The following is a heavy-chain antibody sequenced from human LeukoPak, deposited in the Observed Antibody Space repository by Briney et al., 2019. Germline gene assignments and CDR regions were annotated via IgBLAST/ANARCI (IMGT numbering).Heavy chain of an antibody. D-gene: IGHD4-17*01. V-gene: IGHV4-59*01. CDR3: AGGYGDYLNYYYYGMDV. Sequence: SETLSLTCTVSGGSISSYYWSWIRQPPGKGLEWIGYIYYSGSTNYNPSLKSRVTISVDMSKNQFSLKLSSVTAADTAVYYCAGGYGDYLNYYYYGMDVWGQGTTVTVSS. J-gene: IGHJ6*02. CDR2: IYYSGST. CDR1: GGSISSYY.